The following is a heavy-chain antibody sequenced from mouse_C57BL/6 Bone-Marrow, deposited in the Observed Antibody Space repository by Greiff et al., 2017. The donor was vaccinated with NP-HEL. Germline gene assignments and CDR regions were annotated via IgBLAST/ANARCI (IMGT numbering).Heavy chain of an antibody. V-gene: IGHV1-69*01. J-gene: IGHJ1*03. D-gene: IGHD1-1*01. CDR2: IDPSDSYT. CDR1: GYTFTSYW. Sequence: QVQLQQPGAELVMPGASVKLSCKASGYTFTSYWMHWVKQRPGQGLEWIGEIDPSDSYTNYNQKFKGKSTLTVDKSSSTAYMQLSSLTSEDSAVYYLARGRIYYYYGSTSYWYFDVWGTGTTVTVSS. CDR3: ARGRIYYYYGSTSYWYFDV.